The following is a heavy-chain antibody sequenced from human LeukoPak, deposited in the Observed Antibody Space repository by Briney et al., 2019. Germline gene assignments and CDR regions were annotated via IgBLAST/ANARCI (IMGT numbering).Heavy chain of an antibody. CDR3: ASVAVTGTPNY. CDR2: IYYRGST. Sequence: IPSETLSLTCTVSGGSISSSNYYWGWIRQPPGKGLEWIGSIYYRGSTYYNPSPKSRITISVDTSKSQFSLKLSSVTAADTAVYYCASVAVTGTPNYWGQGTLVTVSS. V-gene: IGHV4-39*01. D-gene: IGHD6-19*01. CDR1: GGSISSSNYY. J-gene: IGHJ4*02.